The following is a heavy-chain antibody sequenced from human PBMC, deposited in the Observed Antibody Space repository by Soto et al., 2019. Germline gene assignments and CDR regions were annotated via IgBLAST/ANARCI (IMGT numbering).Heavy chain of an antibody. Sequence: PGGSLRLSCAASGFPFSNYGMHWVRQAPGKGLQWVAVIWFDGSKEYYADSVQGRFNISRDNSKSMLYLQMHSLRVEDTAVYYCAREGCSDYGCFSDFWGQGTLVTVSS. CDR2: IWFDGSKE. D-gene: IGHD3-22*01. CDR3: AREGCSDYGCFSDF. CDR1: GFPFSNYG. V-gene: IGHV3-33*01. J-gene: IGHJ4*02.